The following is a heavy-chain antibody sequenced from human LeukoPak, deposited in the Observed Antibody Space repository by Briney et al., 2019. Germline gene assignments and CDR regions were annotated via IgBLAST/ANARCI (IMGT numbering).Heavy chain of an antibody. V-gene: IGHV3-23*01. Sequence: GGSLRLSCAASGFTFRSYAMSWVGQGQGKELVWGLAISGSGTSTYYADSVKGRFTISRDNSKNTLYLQMNSLRAEDTAVYYCEGTYYYDSSDDYWGQGTLVTVSS. J-gene: IGHJ4*02. CDR3: EGTYYYDSSDDY. CDR1: GFTFRSYA. D-gene: IGHD3-22*01. CDR2: ISGSGTST.